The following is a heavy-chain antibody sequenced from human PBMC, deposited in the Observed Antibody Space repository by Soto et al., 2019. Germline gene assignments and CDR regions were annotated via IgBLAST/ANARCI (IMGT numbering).Heavy chain of an antibody. CDR1: GYTFSTYG. V-gene: IGHV1-18*01. CDR2: IGADNGDT. Sequence: QVQLVQSGAEGKKPGASVKVSCKASGYTFSTYGFSWVRQAPGQGLEWMGWIGADNGDTNYAQNFQGRVTMTTDTSTTTSYMELRSLTSDDTAMYFCARDWKGAEGFDPWGQGTLVTVSS. J-gene: IGHJ5*02. D-gene: IGHD1-1*01. CDR3: ARDWKGAEGFDP.